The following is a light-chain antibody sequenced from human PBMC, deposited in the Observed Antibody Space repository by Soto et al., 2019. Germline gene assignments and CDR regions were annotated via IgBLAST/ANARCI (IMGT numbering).Light chain of an antibody. CDR3: QQYNSYPWT. V-gene: IGKV1-5*01. CDR1: QSIKDW. CDR2: DAS. Sequence: EIKITQSPSTLSASVGDRVTITCRASQSIKDWLAWYQQKPGKAPKLLIFDASSLESGVPSRFSGSGSGSQFTLTISSLQPDDFATYYCQQYNSYPWTFGQGTKVDI. J-gene: IGKJ1*01.